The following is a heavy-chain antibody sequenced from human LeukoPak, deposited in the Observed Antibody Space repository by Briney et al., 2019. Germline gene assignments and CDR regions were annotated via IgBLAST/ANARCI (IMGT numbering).Heavy chain of an antibody. CDR3: ARFYENYYFDY. J-gene: IGHJ4*02. Sequence: PGRSLRLSCAASGFSFSSYGMHWVRQAPGKGLEWVAVIWYDGSNKYYADSVKGRFTISRDNSKNTLYLQMNSLRAEDTAVYYCARFYENYYFDYWDQGTLVTVSS. CDR2: IWYDGSNK. D-gene: IGHD5/OR15-5a*01. CDR1: GFSFSSYG. V-gene: IGHV3-33*01.